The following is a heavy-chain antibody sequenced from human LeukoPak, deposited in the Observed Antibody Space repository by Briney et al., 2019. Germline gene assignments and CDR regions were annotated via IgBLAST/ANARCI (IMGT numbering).Heavy chain of an antibody. Sequence: GGSLRLSCAASGFTFSSYAMSWVRQAPGKGLEWVSAISGSGGSTYYADSVKGRFTISRDNAKNSLYLQMNSLRAEDTAVYYCARSDNYYDSGGYYPYWGQGTLVTVSS. CDR2: ISGSGGST. D-gene: IGHD3-22*01. CDR1: GFTFSSYA. J-gene: IGHJ4*02. CDR3: ARSDNYYDSGGYYPY. V-gene: IGHV3-23*01.